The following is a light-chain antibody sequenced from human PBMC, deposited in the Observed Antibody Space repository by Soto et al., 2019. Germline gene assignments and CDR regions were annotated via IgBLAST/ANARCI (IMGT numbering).Light chain of an antibody. J-gene: IGLJ3*02. CDR2: TTN. V-gene: IGLV7-43*01. Sequence: QAVVTQEPSLTVSPGGTVTLTCASSTGAVTSGNYPSWFQQKPGQTPRTLIYTTNSRHSWTPARFSGSLLGDKAALTLSGVQPEDEAEYYFLLYYGGAQLVFGGGTKLTVL. CDR1: TGAVTSGNY. CDR3: LLYYGGAQLV.